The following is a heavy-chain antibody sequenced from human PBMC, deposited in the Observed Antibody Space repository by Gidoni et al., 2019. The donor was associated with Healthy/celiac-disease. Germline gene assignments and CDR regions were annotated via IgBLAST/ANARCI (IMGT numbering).Heavy chain of an antibody. J-gene: IGHJ6*02. Sequence: EVQLVESGGGLVKPVGYLRLSCAGSGVTFSNAWMSWVRQAPGKGLEWVGRIKSTTDGGTTDYAAPVTGRFTISRDDSTNTLYLQMNSLKTEDTAVYYCTTGRGYYYYGMDVWGQGTTVTVSS. CDR1: GVTFSNAW. V-gene: IGHV3-15*01. CDR2: IKSTTDGGTT. D-gene: IGHD3-10*01. CDR3: TTGRGYYYYGMDV.